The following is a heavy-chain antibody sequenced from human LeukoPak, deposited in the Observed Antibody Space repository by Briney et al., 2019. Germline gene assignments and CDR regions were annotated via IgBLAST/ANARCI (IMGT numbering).Heavy chain of an antibody. Sequence: SETLSLTCAVYGGSFSGYYWSWIRQPPGKGLEWIGEINHSGSTNYNPSLKSRVTISVDTSKNQFSLKLSSVTAADTAVYYCARVDGNTAINYWGQGTLVTVSP. CDR1: GGSFSGYY. D-gene: IGHD5-18*01. V-gene: IGHV4-34*01. CDR2: INHSGST. J-gene: IGHJ4*02. CDR3: ARVDGNTAINY.